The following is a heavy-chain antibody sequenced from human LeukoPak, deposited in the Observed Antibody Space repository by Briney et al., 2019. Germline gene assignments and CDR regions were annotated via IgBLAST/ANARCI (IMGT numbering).Heavy chain of an antibody. D-gene: IGHD1-7*01. CDR3: AKAYDWNYEDAFDI. J-gene: IGHJ3*02. CDR2: ISWNSGSI. CDR1: GFTFDDYA. V-gene: IGHV3-9*01. Sequence: PGRSLRLSCAASGFTFDDYAMHWVRQAPGKGLEWVSGISWNSGSIGYADSVKGRFTISRDNAKNSLYLQMNSLRAEDTALYYCAKAYDWNYEDAFDIWGQGTMVTVSS.